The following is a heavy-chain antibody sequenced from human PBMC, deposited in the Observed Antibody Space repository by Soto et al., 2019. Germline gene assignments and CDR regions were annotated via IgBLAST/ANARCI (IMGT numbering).Heavy chain of an antibody. CDR2: IYPGDSAT. CDR3: ARADSSGYYCYGMDV. CDR1: GYSFSNYW. V-gene: IGHV5-51*01. Sequence: GESLRLSCKGSGYSFSNYWIGWVRQMPGKGLEWMGIIYPGDSATRYSPSFQGQVTISAATSISTASLQWSSLKASDTAMYYCARADSSGYYCYGMDVWGQGTTVTVSS. J-gene: IGHJ6*02. D-gene: IGHD3-22*01.